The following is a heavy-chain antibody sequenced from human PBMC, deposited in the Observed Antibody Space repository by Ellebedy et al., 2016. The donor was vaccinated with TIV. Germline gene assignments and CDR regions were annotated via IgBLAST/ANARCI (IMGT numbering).Heavy chain of an antibody. D-gene: IGHD4-17*01. J-gene: IGHJ4*02. CDR2: INQSGFT. V-gene: IGHV4-34*01. CDR3: ATGLGYGVLDC. Sequence: MPGGSLRLSCAVSGGSSSGYYWTWIRQSPGKGLEWIGEINQSGFTNYNPSLKSRVTMSAYTSKNQFFLEVTSVTAADTGIYYCATGLGYGVLDCWGQGTLVSVSS. CDR1: GGSSSGYY.